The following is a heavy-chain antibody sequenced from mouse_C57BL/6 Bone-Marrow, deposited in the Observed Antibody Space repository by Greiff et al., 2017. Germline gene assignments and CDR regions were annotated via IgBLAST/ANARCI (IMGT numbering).Heavy chain of an antibody. V-gene: IGHV1-42*01. Sequence: VQLQQSGPELVKPGASVKISCKASGYSFTGYYMNWVKQSPEKSLEWIGEINPSTGGTTYNQKFKAKATLTVDKSSSTAYMQLKSLTSEDSAVYYCARIFWDVEDYFDYWGQGTTLTVSS. CDR3: ARIFWDVEDYFDY. D-gene: IGHD4-1*01. J-gene: IGHJ2*01. CDR1: GYSFTGYY. CDR2: INPSTGGT.